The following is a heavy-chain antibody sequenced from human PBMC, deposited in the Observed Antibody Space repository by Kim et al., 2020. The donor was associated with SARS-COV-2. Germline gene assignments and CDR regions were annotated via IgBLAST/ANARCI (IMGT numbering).Heavy chain of an antibody. Sequence: GGSLRLSCAASGFTVSSNYMSWVRQAPGKGLEWVSVIYSGGSTYYADSVKGRFTISRDNSKNTLYLQMNSLRAEDTAVYYCARVGYDILTGYYYGMDVWGQGTTVTVSS. CDR1: GFTVSSNY. J-gene: IGHJ6*02. CDR3: ARVGYDILTGYYYGMDV. D-gene: IGHD3-9*01. CDR2: IYSGGST. V-gene: IGHV3-53*01.